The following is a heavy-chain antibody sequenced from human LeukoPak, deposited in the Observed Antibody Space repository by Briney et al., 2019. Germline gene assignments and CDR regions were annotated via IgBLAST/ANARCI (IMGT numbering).Heavy chain of an antibody. CDR3: AKDLEFRAVAGTGGDY. CDR1: GFTFSSYG. J-gene: IGHJ4*02. D-gene: IGHD6-19*01. V-gene: IGHV3-30*02. Sequence: GGSLRLSCAASGFTFSSYGMHWVRQAPVKGLEWVAFIRYDGSNKYYADSVKGRFTISRDNSKNTLYLQMNSLRAEDTAVYYCAKDLEFRAVAGTGGDYWGQGTLVTVSS. CDR2: IRYDGSNK.